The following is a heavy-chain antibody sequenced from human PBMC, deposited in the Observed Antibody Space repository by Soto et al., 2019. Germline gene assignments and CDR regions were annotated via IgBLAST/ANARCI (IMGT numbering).Heavy chain of an antibody. CDR2: IIPIFGTA. CDR3: ARALYCGGDCLGGPSYYFDY. J-gene: IGHJ4*02. D-gene: IGHD2-21*02. Sequence: GASVKVSCKASGGTFSSYAISWVRQAPGQGLEWMGGIIPIFGTANYAQKFQGRVTITADEPTSTAYMELSSLRSEDTAVYYCARALYCGGDCLGGPSYYFDYWGQGTLVTVSS. V-gene: IGHV1-69*13. CDR1: GGTFSSYA.